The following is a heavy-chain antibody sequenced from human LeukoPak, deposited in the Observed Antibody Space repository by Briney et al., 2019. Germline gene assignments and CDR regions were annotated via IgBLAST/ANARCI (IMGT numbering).Heavy chain of an antibody. CDR2: ISYSGNT. CDR3: ASLDYYDSSGYLYY. D-gene: IGHD3-22*01. CDR1: GGSISSYY. V-gene: IGHV4-59*01. J-gene: IGHJ4*02. Sequence: SETLSLTCTVSGGSISSYYWSWIRQPPGKGLEWIGYISYSGNTNYNPSLKSRVTISIDTSKNQFSLKLSSVAAADTAVYYCASLDYYDSSGYLYYWGQGTLVTVSS.